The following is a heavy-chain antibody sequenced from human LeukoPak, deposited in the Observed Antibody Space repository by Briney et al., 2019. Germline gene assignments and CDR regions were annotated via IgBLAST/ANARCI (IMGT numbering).Heavy chain of an antibody. CDR3: AKDGAYDSSGYYVGSGWFDP. D-gene: IGHD3-22*01. CDR2: ISWNSGSI. Sequence: GGSLRLSCAASGFTFDDYAMHWVRQAPGKGLEWVSGISWNSGSIGCADSVKGRFTISRDNAKNSLYLQMNSLRAEDTALYYCAKDGAYDSSGYYVGSGWFDPWGQGTLVTVSS. V-gene: IGHV3-9*01. J-gene: IGHJ5*02. CDR1: GFTFDDYA.